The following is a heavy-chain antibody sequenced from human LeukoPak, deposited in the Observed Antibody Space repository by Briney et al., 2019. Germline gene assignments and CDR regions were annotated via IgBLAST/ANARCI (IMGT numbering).Heavy chain of an antibody. CDR3: ARAYYYDSSGYYSFDI. V-gene: IGHV3-7*04. CDR2: IKQDGSEK. J-gene: IGHJ3*02. Sequence: GGSLRLSCAASGFTFSSYWMSWVRQAPGKGLEWVANIKQDGSEKYYVDSVKGRFTISRDNAKNSLYLQMNSLRAEDTAVYYCARAYYYDSSGYYSFDIWGQGTMVTVSS. D-gene: IGHD3-22*01. CDR1: GFTFSSYW.